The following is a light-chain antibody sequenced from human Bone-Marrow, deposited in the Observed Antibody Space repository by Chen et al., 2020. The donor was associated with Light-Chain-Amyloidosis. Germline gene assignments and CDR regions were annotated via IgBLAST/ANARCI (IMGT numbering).Light chain of an antibody. CDR1: DLPTKY. CDR2: TDT. V-gene: IGLV3-25*03. CDR3: QSADSSGTYEVI. J-gene: IGLJ2*01. Sequence: SYELTQPLSVSVSPGQTARITCSGDDLPTKYAYWYQQKPGQAPVLVIHTDTERPSGISERFFDSSSGTTATLTSSGVQAEDEADYHCQSADSSGTYEVIFGGGTKLPVL.